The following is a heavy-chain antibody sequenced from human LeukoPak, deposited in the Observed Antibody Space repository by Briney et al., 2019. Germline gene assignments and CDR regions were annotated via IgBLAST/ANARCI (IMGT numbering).Heavy chain of an antibody. CDR2: INHSGST. J-gene: IGHJ5*02. V-gene: IGHV4-34*01. Sequence: SETLSLTCAVYGGSFSGYYWSWIRQPPGKGLEWIGEINHSGSTNYNPSLKSRVTISVDTSKNQFSLKLSSVTAADTAVYYCARCPGWFDPWGQGTLVTVSS. CDR1: GGSFSGYY. CDR3: ARCPGWFDP.